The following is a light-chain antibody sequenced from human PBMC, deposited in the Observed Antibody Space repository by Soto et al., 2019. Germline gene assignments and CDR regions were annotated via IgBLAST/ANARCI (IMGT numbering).Light chain of an antibody. V-gene: IGLV1-40*01. CDR2: GNS. CDR1: SSNIGAGYD. J-gene: IGLJ3*02. Sequence: QSVLTQPPSVSGAPGQRVTISCTGSSSNIGAGYDVHWYQQLPGTAPKLLIYGNSNRPSGVPDRFSGSKSGTSASLAIPGLQAEDEADYYCQSYDSSLRAWVFGGGTKLTVL. CDR3: QSYDSSLRAWV.